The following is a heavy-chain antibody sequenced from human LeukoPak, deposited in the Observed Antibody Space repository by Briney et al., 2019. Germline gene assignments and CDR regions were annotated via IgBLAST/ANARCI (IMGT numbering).Heavy chain of an antibody. J-gene: IGHJ4*02. CDR2: ISSSSSYI. CDR1: GFTFSSYS. Sequence: PGGSLRLPCAASGFTFSSYSMNWVRQAPGKGLEWVSSISSSSSYIYYADSVKGRFTISRDNAKNSLYLQMNSLRAEDTAVYYCARIPQGAGGYWGQGTLVTVSS. D-gene: IGHD2-8*02. V-gene: IGHV3-21*01. CDR3: ARIPQGAGGY.